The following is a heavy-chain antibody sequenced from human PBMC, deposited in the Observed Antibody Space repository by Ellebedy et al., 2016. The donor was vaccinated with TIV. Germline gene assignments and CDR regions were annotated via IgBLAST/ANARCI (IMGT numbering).Heavy chain of an antibody. V-gene: IGHV4-61*05. Sequence: SETLSLXCTVSGGSISSSSYYWSWIRQPPGKGLEWIGYIYYSGSTNYNPSLKSRVTISVDTSKNQFSLKLSSVTAADTAVYYCARGPRGDDDYWGQGTLVTVSS. D-gene: IGHD6-6*01. CDR2: IYYSGST. J-gene: IGHJ4*02. CDR1: GGSISSSSYY. CDR3: ARGPRGDDDY.